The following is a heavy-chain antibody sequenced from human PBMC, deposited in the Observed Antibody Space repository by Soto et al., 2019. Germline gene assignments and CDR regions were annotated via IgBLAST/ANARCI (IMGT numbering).Heavy chain of an antibody. CDR2: IKPNSGGT. D-gene: IGHD1-1*01. CDR1: GYTFTGYY. V-gene: IGHV1-2*02. Sequence: QVQLVQSGAEVKKPGASVKVSCKAYGYTFTGYYMHWMRQAPGQGLEWMGGIKPNSGGTNYAQKFQVRVTMTRDTSSRTAYMELSRLRSDDTAVYYCARSRYRDIGDYWGQGTLFTVSS. J-gene: IGHJ4*02. CDR3: ARSRYRDIGDY.